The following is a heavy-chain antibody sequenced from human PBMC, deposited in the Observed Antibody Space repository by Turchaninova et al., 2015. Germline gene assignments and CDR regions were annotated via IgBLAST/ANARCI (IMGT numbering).Heavy chain of an antibody. Sequence: QVQLQQWGAGRLKPSETLSLTCAVYGGSLGGYYWSWIRQSPGKGREWIGEINHGGTTNYNPSLKSRVTMSVDTSKNQFSLKVRSVTAADTATYYCVSSSHSSSACSKLCYWGQGTLVTVSS. CDR3: VSSSHSSSACSKLCY. V-gene: IGHV4-34*01. D-gene: IGHD6-6*01. CDR2: INHGGTT. J-gene: IGHJ4*02. CDR1: GGSLGGYY.